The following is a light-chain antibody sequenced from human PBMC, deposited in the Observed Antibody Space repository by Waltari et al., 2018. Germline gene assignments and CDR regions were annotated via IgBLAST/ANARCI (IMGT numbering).Light chain of an antibody. J-gene: IGKJ2*01. CDR1: QGISSF. CDR3: MQGTHWPYT. V-gene: IGKV1-9*01. Sequence: DIQLTQSPSFLSASVGDRVTITCRASQGISSFLAWYQQKLGKAPKLLIYAASTLQSGVPSRFSGSESGTDFTLKINRVEAEDVGVYYCMQGTHWPYTFGQGTRLEIK. CDR2: AAS.